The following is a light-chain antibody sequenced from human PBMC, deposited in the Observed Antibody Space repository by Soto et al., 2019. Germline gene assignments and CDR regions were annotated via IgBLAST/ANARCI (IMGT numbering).Light chain of an antibody. Sequence: QSALTQPASVSGSPGQSITISCTGTNSDIGRNDLVSWYRHHPGEAPKLILNPVDKRSSRLSYRFSCSKSCNTASPRISGLQPEDEAEYFCCSEANTTTLEYVFGTGTKLTVL. CDR3: CSEANTTTLEYV. J-gene: IGLJ1*01. V-gene: IGLV2-23*02. CDR1: NSDIGRNDL. CDR2: PVD.